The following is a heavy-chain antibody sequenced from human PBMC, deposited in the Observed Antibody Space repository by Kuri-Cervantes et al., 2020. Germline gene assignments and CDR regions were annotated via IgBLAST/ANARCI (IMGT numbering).Heavy chain of an antibody. Sequence: GGSLRLSCKGSGYNFAPYWIGWLRQMPGKGLEWMGIIYPVDSDTRYSPSFQGQVTISADKSISNAYLQWSSLKASDTAMYYCARPATPYSRGCHYWGQGTLVTVSS. CDR2: IYPVDSDT. J-gene: IGHJ4*02. CDR3: ARPATPYSRGCHY. CDR1: GYNFAPYW. V-gene: IGHV5-51*01. D-gene: IGHD6-19*01.